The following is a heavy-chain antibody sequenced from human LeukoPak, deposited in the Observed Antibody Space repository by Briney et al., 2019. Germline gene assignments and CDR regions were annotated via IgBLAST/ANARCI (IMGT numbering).Heavy chain of an antibody. J-gene: IGHJ4*02. Sequence: GGSLRLSCAASGFTFSSYAMSWVRQAPGKGLEWVSAISGSGGSTYYADSVKGRFTISRDNSKNTLYLQMNSLRAEDTAVYYCARDVYSSSWYYFDYWGQGTLVTVSS. CDR3: ARDVYSSSWYYFDY. CDR1: GFTFSSYA. D-gene: IGHD6-13*01. CDR2: ISGSGGST. V-gene: IGHV3-23*01.